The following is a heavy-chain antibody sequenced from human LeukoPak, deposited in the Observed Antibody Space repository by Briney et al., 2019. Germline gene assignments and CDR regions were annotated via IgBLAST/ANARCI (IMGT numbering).Heavy chain of an antibody. V-gene: IGHV3-48*03. CDR1: VITFSSYE. CDR2: ISSSGSTI. J-gene: IGHJ6*02. D-gene: IGHD3-3*01. Sequence: QPGGSLRLSCAASVITFSSYEMNWVRQAPGKGLEWVSYISSSGSTIYYADSVKGRFTISRDNAKKSLYLQMNSLRAEDTAVYYCARVGDFWSGYYHESHYYGMDVWGQGTTVTVSS. CDR3: ARVGDFWSGYYHESHYYGMDV.